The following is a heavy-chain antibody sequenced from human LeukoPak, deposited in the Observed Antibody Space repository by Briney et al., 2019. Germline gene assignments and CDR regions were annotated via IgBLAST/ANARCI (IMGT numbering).Heavy chain of an antibody. J-gene: IGHJ5*02. CDR2: IIPILGIA. D-gene: IGHD2-2*01. V-gene: IGHV1-69*04. Sequence: SVKVSCKASGGTFSSYAINWVRQAPGQGLEWMGRIIPILGIANYAQKFQGRVTITADKSTSTAYMELSSLRSEDTAVYYCARDRGYCSSTSCYEWNWFDPWGQGTLVTVSS. CDR3: ARDRGYCSSTSCYEWNWFDP. CDR1: GGTFSSYA.